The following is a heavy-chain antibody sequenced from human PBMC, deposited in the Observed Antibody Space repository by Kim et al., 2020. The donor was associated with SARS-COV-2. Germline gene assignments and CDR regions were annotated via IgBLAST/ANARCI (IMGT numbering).Heavy chain of an antibody. D-gene: IGHD3-9*01. CDR1: GGSISSSSYY. J-gene: IGHJ3*02. CDR3: ASPALRYFDWLESRGNAFDI. Sequence: SETLSLTCTVSGGSISSSSYYWGWIRQPPGKGLEWIGSIYYSGSTYYNPSLKSRVTISVDTSKNQFSLKLSSVTAADTAVYYCASPALRYFDWLESRGNAFDIWGQGTMVTVSS. CDR2: IYYSGST. V-gene: IGHV4-39*01.